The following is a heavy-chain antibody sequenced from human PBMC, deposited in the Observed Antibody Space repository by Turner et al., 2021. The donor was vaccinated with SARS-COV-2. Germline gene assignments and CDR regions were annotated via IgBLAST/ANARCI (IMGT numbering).Heavy chain of an antibody. CDR3: AREAGITMVRGVIIKPRIFDY. CDR2: IGTAGDT. D-gene: IGHD3-10*01. V-gene: IGHV3-13*01. Sequence: EVQLVESGGGLVQPGGSLRLSCAASVFTFSFYDMHWVRQATGKGLEWVSAIGTAGDTYYPGSVKGRFTISRENAKNSLYLQMNSLRAGDTAVYYCAREAGITMVRGVIIKPRIFDYWGQGTLVTVSS. CDR1: VFTFSFYD. J-gene: IGHJ4*02.